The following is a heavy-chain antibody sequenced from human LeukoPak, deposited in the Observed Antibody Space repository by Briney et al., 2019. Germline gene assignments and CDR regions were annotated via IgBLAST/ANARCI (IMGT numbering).Heavy chain of an antibody. CDR3: ARATIVGATPAHFDY. V-gene: IGHV3-48*01. Sequence: GGSLRLSCAASGFTFSSYEMNWVRQAPGKGLEWVSYISSSSSTIYYADSVKGRFTISRDNAKNSLYLQMNSLRAEDTAVYYCARATIVGATPAHFDYWGQGTLVTVSS. CDR2: ISSSSSTI. J-gene: IGHJ4*02. D-gene: IGHD1-26*01. CDR1: GFTFSSYE.